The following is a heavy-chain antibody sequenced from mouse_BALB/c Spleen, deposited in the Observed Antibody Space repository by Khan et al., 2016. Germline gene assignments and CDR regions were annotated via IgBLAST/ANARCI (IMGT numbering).Heavy chain of an antibody. Sequence: EVKLLESGGGLVQPGGSLKLSCAASGFDFSRYWMNWVRQAPGKGLEWIGEINSDSSTINYTPSLKDKFIISRDNAKNTLYLQMSKVGSEDTALYYCAREGEVRRPWFAYWGQGTLVTVSA. V-gene: IGHV4-1*02. CDR3: AREGEVRRPWFAY. D-gene: IGHD2-14*01. CDR2: INSDSSTI. CDR1: GFDFSRYW. J-gene: IGHJ3*01.